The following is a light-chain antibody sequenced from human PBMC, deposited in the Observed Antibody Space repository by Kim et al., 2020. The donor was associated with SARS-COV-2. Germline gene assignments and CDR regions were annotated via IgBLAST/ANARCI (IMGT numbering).Light chain of an antibody. CDR3: SSYTSSSTLAV. Sequence: QSALTKPASVSGSHGQSITISCTGTSRDVGGYNYVSWYQQHPGKAPKPMIYDVSNRPSGVSNRFSGSKSGNTASLTISELQAEDEADYYFSSYTSSSTLAVFGGGTQLTVL. CDR1: SRDVGGYNY. J-gene: IGLJ2*01. CDR2: DVS. V-gene: IGLV2-14*03.